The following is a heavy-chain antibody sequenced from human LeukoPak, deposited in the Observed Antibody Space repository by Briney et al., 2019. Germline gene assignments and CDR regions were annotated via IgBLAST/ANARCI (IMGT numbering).Heavy chain of an antibody. V-gene: IGHV3-9*01. J-gene: IGHJ4*02. CDR1: GFTFDGYA. Sequence: GRSLRLSCAATGFTFDGYAMHWVRQAPGKGLEWVSGISWNSGSIGYADSVKGRFTISRDNAKNSLYLQMNSLRAEDTALYHCAKDGYSGSYQLDYFDYWGQGTLVTVSS. D-gene: IGHD1-26*01. CDR2: ISWNSGSI. CDR3: AKDGYSGSYQLDYFDY.